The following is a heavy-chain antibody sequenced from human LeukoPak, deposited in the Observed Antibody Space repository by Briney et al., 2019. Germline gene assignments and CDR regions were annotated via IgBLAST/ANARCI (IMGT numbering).Heavy chain of an antibody. CDR3: AGIIADYYDSSGYPRNNYFYGMDV. D-gene: IGHD3-22*01. CDR2: INPNSGGT. CDR1: GYTFTGYY. Sequence: GASVKVSCKASGYTFTGYYMHWVRQAPGQGLEWMGWINPNSGGTNYAQKFQGRVTMTRDTSISTAYMELSRLRSEDTAVYYCAGIIADYYDSSGYPRNNYFYGMDVWGQGTTVTVSS. J-gene: IGHJ6*02. V-gene: IGHV1-2*02.